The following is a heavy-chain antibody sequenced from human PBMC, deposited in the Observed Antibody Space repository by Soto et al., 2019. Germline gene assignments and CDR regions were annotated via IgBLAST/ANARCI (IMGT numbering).Heavy chain of an antibody. Sequence: GGSLRLSCAASGFTFSSYGMHWVRQAPGKGLEWVAVIWYDGSNKYYADSVKGRFTISRDNSKNTLYLQMNSLRAEDTAVYYCARDSASYCSGGSCYSGAYYYYGMDVWGQGTTVTVSS. CDR1: GFTFSSYG. J-gene: IGHJ6*02. CDR2: IWYDGSNK. CDR3: ARDSASYCSGGSCYSGAYYYYGMDV. D-gene: IGHD2-15*01. V-gene: IGHV3-33*01.